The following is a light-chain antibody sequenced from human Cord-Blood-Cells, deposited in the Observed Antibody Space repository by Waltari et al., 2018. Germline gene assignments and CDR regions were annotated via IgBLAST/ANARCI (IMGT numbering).Light chain of an antibody. Sequence: DIQMTQSPSSLSASVGDRVTITCRASQSIRSYLNWYQQKPGKAPKLLIYAASSLQSGVPSSISGSGSWTDFTLTISSLQPEDFAAYPCQQSYSTPGSGQGTTLEIK. CDR2: AAS. CDR3: QQSYSTPG. J-gene: IGKJ2*03. CDR1: QSIRSY. V-gene: IGKV1-39*01.